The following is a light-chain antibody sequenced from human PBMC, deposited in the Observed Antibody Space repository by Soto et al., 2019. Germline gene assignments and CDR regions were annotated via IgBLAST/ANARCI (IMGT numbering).Light chain of an antibody. CDR2: DVS. V-gene: IGLV2-11*01. J-gene: IGLJ3*02. CDR1: TSDVGGYNY. Sequence: QSALTQPRSVSGSPEQSVTISCTGTTSDVGGYNYVSWYQQHPGKAPKLMIYDVSQRPSGVPDRFSGSKSGNTASLTISGLQAEDEADYHCCSYAGSYTHWVFGGGTKLTVL. CDR3: CSYAGSYTHWV.